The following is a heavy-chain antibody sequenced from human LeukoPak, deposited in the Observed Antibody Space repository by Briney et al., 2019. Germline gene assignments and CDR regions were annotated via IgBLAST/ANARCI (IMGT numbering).Heavy chain of an antibody. J-gene: IGHJ4*02. D-gene: IGHD6-19*01. Sequence: SETLSLTCTVSGGSISSGSYYWSWIRQPAGKGLEWIGYIYYSGSTNYNPSLKSRVTISVDTSKNQFSLKLSSVTAADTAVYYCASYSSGSFDYWGQGTLVTVSS. V-gene: IGHV4-61*10. CDR3: ASYSSGSFDY. CDR1: GGSISSGSYY. CDR2: IYYSGST.